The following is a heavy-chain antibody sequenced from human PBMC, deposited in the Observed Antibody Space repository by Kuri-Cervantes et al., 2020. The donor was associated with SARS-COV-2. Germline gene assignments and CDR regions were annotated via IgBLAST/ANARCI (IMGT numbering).Heavy chain of an antibody. CDR1: GGSISSSSYY. CDR2: IYYSGST. V-gene: IGHV4-39*07. J-gene: IGHJ6*02. Sequence: SETLSLTCTVSGGSISSSSYYWGWIRQPPGKGLEWIGSIYYSGSTYYNPSLKSRVTISVDTSKNQFSLKLSSVTAADTAVYYCARKVGGGDLYYYGMDVWGQGTTVTVSS. CDR3: ARKVGGGDLYYYGMDV. D-gene: IGHD4-17*01.